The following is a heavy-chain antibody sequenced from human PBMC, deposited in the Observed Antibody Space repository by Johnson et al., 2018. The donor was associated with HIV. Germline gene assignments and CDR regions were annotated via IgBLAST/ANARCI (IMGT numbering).Heavy chain of an antibody. CDR2: INSDGSGT. Sequence: VQLVESGGGLVQPGGSLRLSCAASGFTFSGYGMHWVRQAPGKGLVWVSRINSDGSGTSYADSVKGRFTIYRDTAKNSLYLQMNSLRDVDTAVYYCARDGRGLDAVDIWGQGTMVTVSS. J-gene: IGHJ3*02. D-gene: IGHD3/OR15-3a*01. CDR3: ARDGRGLDAVDI. CDR1: GFTFSGYG. V-gene: IGHV3-74*01.